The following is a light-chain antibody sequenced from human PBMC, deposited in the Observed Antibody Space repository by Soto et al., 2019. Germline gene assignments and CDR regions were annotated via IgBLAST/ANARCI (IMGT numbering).Light chain of an antibody. J-gene: IGKJ2*01. CDR1: QSVSSTY. Sequence: EIVLTQSPGTLSLSPGERATLSCRASQSVSSTYIAWYQQNPGRAPRLLIYGASSRDTGIPDRFSGSGSGTDFTLNISRLEPEDFAVYFCQQYGRSPPFTFGQGTKVEIK. V-gene: IGKV3-20*01. CDR3: QQYGRSPPFT. CDR2: GAS.